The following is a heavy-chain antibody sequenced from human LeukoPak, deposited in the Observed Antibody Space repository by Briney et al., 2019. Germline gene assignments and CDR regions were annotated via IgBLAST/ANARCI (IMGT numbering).Heavy chain of an antibody. CDR2: IYYSGST. CDR1: SGSISSGGYY. D-gene: IGHD3-16*02. J-gene: IGHJ4*02. Sequence: SETLSLTCTVSSGSISSGGYYWSWIRQHPGKGLEWIGYIYYSGSTYYNPSLKSRVTISVDTSKNQFSLKLSSVTAADTAVYYCARDPGYVWGSYRYFDYWGQGTLVTVSS. CDR3: ARDPGYVWGSYRYFDY. V-gene: IGHV4-31*03.